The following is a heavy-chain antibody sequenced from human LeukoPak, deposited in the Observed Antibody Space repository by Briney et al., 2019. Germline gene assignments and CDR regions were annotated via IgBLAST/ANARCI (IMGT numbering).Heavy chain of an antibody. V-gene: IGHV5-51*01. J-gene: IGHJ4*02. Sequence: GESLKISCKGSGYSFTSYWIGWVRQMPGKGLEWMGIIYPGDSDTRYSPSFQGQVTISADKSISTAYLQWSSLKASDTAMYYCARPGVVGELFSSLDYWGQGTLVTVSS. CDR3: ARPGVVGELFSSLDY. D-gene: IGHD3-10*01. CDR2: IYPGDSDT. CDR1: GYSFTSYW.